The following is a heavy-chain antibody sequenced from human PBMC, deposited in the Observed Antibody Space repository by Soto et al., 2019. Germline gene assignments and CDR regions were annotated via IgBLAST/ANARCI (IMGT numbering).Heavy chain of an antibody. J-gene: IGHJ4*02. CDR2: IYYSGST. V-gene: IGHV4-39*01. CDR3: ARLIVATGTYYYDYPDY. D-gene: IGHD5-12*01. CDR1: GGSISSSSYY. Sequence: PSETLSLTCTVSGGSISSSSYYWGWIRQPPGKGLERIGSIYYSGSTYYNPSLKSRVTISVDTSKNQFSLKLSSVTAADTAVYYCARLIVATGTYYYDYPDYWGQGTLVTVSS.